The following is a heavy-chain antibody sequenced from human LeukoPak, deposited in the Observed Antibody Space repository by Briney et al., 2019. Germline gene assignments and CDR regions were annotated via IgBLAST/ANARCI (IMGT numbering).Heavy chain of an antibody. D-gene: IGHD5-24*01. J-gene: IGHJ4*02. CDR2: IYSRGST. Sequence: SQTLSLTCTVSGGSISSGSDYWSWIRQPAGKGLEWIGRIYSRGSTNYNPSRKSRVTISVDTSKTQFSLKLSSVTAADTAVYYCAKGGRDGYNYLGYWGQGTLVTVSS. CDR1: GGSISSGSDY. V-gene: IGHV4-61*02. CDR3: AKGGRDGYNYLGY.